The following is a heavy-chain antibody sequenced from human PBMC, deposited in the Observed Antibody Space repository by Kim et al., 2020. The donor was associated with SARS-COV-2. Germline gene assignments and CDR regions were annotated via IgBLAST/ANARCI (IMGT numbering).Heavy chain of an antibody. Sequence: GGSLRLSCAASGFNFSTHGMTWVRQAPGKGLEWVSSVGANGGPTDYADSVKGRFTISRDNSKSTLHLQMNSLRAEDTAVYYCAKPTYANSWYRSFDMWG. V-gene: IGHV3-23*01. CDR1: GFNFSTHG. CDR2: VGANGGPT. CDR3: AKPTYANSWYRSFDM. J-gene: IGHJ3*02. D-gene: IGHD6-13*01.